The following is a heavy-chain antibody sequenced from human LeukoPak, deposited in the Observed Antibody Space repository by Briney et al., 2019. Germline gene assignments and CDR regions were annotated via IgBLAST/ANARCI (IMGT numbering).Heavy chain of an antibody. Sequence: PSETLSLTCTASGGSISSYYWNWIRQPPGKGLEWIGHIYYSGSTNYNPSLRSRVTISVDTSKNQFSPKLSSVTAADTAVYYCARIYSGYWFDPWGQGTLVTVSS. V-gene: IGHV4-59*01. CDR1: GGSISSYY. J-gene: IGHJ5*02. CDR3: ARIYSGYWFDP. D-gene: IGHD5-12*01. CDR2: IYYSGST.